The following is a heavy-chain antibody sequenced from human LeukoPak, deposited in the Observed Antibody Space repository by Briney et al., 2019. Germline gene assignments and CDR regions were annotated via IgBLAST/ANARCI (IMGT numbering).Heavy chain of an antibody. CDR1: GGSISSYY. CDR2: IYYSGST. CDR3: ARDTSYYVDP. D-gene: IGHD3-10*01. Sequence: SETLSLTCTVSGGSISSYYWSWIRQPPGKGLEWIGYIYYSGSTYYNPSLKSRVTISVDTSKNQFSLKLSSVTAADTAVYYYARDTSYYVDPWGQGTLVTVSS. J-gene: IGHJ5*02. V-gene: IGHV4-59*12.